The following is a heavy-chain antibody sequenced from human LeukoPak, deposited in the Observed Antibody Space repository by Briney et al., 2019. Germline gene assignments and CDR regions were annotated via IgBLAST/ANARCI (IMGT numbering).Heavy chain of an antibody. CDR2: ISGSGGST. CDR3: AKDEHFWSGYHGY. D-gene: IGHD3-3*02. V-gene: IGHV3-23*01. J-gene: IGHJ4*02. CDR1: GFTFGDYA. Sequence: PGGSLRLSCTASGFTFGDYAMSWVRQAPGKGLEWVSAISGSGGSTYYADSVKGRFTISRDNSKNTLYLQMNSLRAEDTAVYYCAKDEHFWSGYHGYWGQGTLVTVSS.